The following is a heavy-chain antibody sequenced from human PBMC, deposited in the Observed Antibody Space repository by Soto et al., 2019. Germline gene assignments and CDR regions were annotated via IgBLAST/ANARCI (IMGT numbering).Heavy chain of an antibody. V-gene: IGHV1-8*01. Sequence: QVQLVQSGAEVKKPGASVKVSCKASGYTFTSYDINWVRQATGQGLEWMGWMNPNSGNTGYAQKFQGRVTMTRNTSISTAYMELSSLRSEDKAVYYCAKVYSSSSPSDYWGQGTLVTVSS. CDR3: AKVYSSSSPSDY. D-gene: IGHD6-6*01. CDR1: GYTFTSYD. J-gene: IGHJ4*02. CDR2: MNPNSGNT.